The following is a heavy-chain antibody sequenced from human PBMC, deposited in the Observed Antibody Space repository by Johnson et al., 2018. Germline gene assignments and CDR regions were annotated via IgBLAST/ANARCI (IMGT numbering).Heavy chain of an antibody. V-gene: IGHV3-33*01. Sequence: QVQLVESGGGVVQPGRSLRLSCAASGFTFSTYGMHWVRQAPGRGLEWVAVIWSNGINKYYTDSVRGRFTISRDNSKNTLFLQLNSLRAEDTAVYFCVRERAPFDAFDSWGQGTTVTVSS. CDR1: GFTFSTYG. CDR2: IWSNGINK. J-gene: IGHJ3*02. CDR3: VRERAPFDAFDS.